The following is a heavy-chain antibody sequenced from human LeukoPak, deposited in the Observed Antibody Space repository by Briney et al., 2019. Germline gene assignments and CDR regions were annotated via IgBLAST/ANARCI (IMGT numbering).Heavy chain of an antibody. D-gene: IGHD3-3*01. CDR1: GFTFDDYA. J-gene: IGHJ5*02. CDR3: AKDGSIGDFWSGLNWFDP. Sequence: GGSLRLSCAASGFTFDDYAMHWVRQAPGKGLEWVSLISGDGGSTYYADSVKGRFSISRDNSKNSLYLQMNSLRTEDTALYYCAKDGSIGDFWSGLNWFDPWGQGTLVTVSS. CDR2: ISGDGGST. V-gene: IGHV3-43*02.